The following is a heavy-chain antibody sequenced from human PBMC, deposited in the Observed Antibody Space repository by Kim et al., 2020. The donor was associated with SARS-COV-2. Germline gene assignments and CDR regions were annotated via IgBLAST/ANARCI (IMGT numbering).Heavy chain of an antibody. J-gene: IGHJ1*01. CDR3: VRDYVPGRLVFE. D-gene: IGHD3-3*01. Sequence: GGSLRLSCVASGFIFSTYWMSWVRQAPGKGLVWVSPIRGGGGDTLYADSVKGRFTISRDNGKNVVYLQMDSLMAEDTAIYYCVRDYVPGRLVFEWGQGTL. V-gene: IGHV3-74*01. CDR1: GFIFSTYW. CDR2: IRGGGGDT.